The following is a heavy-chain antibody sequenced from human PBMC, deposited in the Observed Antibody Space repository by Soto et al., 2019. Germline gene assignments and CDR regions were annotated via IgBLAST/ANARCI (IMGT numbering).Heavy chain of an antibody. CDR3: ARDQVAGTRYFDL. CDR2: ISSSSSYI. J-gene: IGHJ2*01. CDR1: GFTFSSYS. D-gene: IGHD6-19*01. V-gene: IGHV3-21*01. Sequence: EVQLVESGGGLVKPGGSLRLSCAASGFTFSSYSMNWVRQAPGKGLEWVSSISSSSSYIYYADSVKGRFTISRDNAKNSRYLQMNSLRAEDTGVYYWARDQVAGTRYFDLWGRGTLVTVSS.